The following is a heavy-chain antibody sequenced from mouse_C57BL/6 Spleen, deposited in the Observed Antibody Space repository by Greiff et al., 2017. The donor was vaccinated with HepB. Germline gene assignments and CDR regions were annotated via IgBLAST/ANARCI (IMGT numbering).Heavy chain of an antibody. Sequence: QVQLQQSGAELVRPGASVKLSCKASGFTFTDYYINWVKQRPGQGLEWIARIYPGSGNTYYNEKFKGKATLTAEKSSSTAYMQLSSLTSEDSAVYFCAREVYGSSYEYFDVWGTGTTVTVSS. CDR1: GFTFTDYY. CDR2: IYPGSGNT. D-gene: IGHD1-1*01. CDR3: AREVYGSSYEYFDV. J-gene: IGHJ1*03. V-gene: IGHV1-76*01.